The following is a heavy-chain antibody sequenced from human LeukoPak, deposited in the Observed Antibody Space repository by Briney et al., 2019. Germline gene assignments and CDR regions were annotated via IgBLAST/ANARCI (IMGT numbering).Heavy chain of an antibody. J-gene: IGHJ4*02. Sequence: PGGSLRLSCAASGFTFSSYSMNWVRQAPGKGLEWVSSISSSSSYIYYADPVKGRFTISRDNAKNSLYLQMNSLRAEDTAVYYCARVSVEMATIRWGQGTLVTVSS. CDR2: ISSSSSYI. V-gene: IGHV3-21*01. CDR3: ARVSVEMATIR. CDR1: GFTFSSYS. D-gene: IGHD5-24*01.